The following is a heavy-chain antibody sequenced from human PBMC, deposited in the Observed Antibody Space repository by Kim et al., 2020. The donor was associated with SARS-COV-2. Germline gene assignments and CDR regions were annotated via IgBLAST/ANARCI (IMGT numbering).Heavy chain of an antibody. J-gene: IGHJ4*02. V-gene: IGHV1-46*01. CDR3: ARAPRHFDY. CDR2: RT. Sequence: RTSYATKFRGRGTMTRDTSTSTVYMELISLRSEDTAVYYCARAPRHFDYWGQGTLVTVSS.